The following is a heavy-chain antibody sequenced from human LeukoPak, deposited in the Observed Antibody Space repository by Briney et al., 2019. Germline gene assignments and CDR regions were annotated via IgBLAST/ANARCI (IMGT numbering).Heavy chain of an antibody. CDR2: IYSGGST. D-gene: IGHD6-6*01. J-gene: IGHJ4*02. CDR3: ARDRYHSSSSYFDY. Sequence: GGSLRLSCAASGFTVSGNYMSCVRQATGEGLECVSVIYSGGSTYYADSVKGRFTISRDSSKNTLYLQMNSLRAEDTAVYYCARDRYHSSSSYFDYWGQGTLVTVSS. CDR1: GFTVSGNY. V-gene: IGHV3-66*01.